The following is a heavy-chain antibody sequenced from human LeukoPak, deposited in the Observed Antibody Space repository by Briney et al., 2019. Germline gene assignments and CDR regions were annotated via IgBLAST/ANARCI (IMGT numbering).Heavy chain of an antibody. CDR3: ARVVRYSSGPLTDLLPYYFDS. Sequence: ASVKVSCKASGYTFTGYYMHWVRQAPGQGLEWMGWINPNSGGTNYAQKFQGRVTMTRDTSISTAYMELSRLRSEDMAVYYCARVVRYSSGPLTDLLPYYFDSWGQGTLLTVSS. J-gene: IGHJ4*02. D-gene: IGHD6-19*01. V-gene: IGHV1-2*02. CDR1: GYTFTGYY. CDR2: INPNSGGT.